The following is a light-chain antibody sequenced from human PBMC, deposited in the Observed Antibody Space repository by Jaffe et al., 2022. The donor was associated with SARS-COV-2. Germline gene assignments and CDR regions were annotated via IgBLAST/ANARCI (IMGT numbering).Light chain of an antibody. CDR1: SSNIGAGYD. CDR2: DNT. Sequence: QSVLTQPPSVSGAPGQRVTIACTGSSSNIGAGYDVHWYQHLPGTAPKLLIFDNTNRPSGVPDRFSGSKSGTSASLAITGLQAEDEADYYCQSYDRSLSGYVFGTGTRVTAL. J-gene: IGLJ1*01. CDR3: QSYDRSLSGYV. V-gene: IGLV1-40*01.